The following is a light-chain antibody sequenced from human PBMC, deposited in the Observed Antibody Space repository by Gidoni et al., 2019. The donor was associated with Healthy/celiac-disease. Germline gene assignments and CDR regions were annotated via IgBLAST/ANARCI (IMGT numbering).Light chain of an antibody. CDR2: DAS. V-gene: IGKV1-5*01. J-gene: IGKJ2*01. Sequence: DIIMTQSPSTLSASVGDRVTITCRASQSISSWLAWYQQKPGKAPKLLIYDASSLESGVPSRFSGSVSGTECTLTISSLQPDGFATCYCQQYNSYLYTFGQGTKLEIK. CDR1: QSISSW. CDR3: QQYNSYLYT.